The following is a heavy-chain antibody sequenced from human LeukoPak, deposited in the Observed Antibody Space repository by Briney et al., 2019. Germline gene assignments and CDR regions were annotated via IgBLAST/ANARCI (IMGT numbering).Heavy chain of an antibody. CDR1: GFTFSSYG. D-gene: IGHD3-22*01. V-gene: IGHV3-23*01. J-gene: IGHJ4*02. CDR2: ISGRGETT. Sequence: PGGSLRLSCAASGFTFSSYGMTWLRQTPAKGLEWVSAISGRGETTYYSDSVKGRFTISRDNSKNTLFLQMNSLRVEDAAMYYCAKTHGYFDQWGQGTLVAVSS. CDR3: AKTHGYFDQ.